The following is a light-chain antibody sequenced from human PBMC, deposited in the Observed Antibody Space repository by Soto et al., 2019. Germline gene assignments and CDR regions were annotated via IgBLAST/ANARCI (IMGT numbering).Light chain of an antibody. CDR2: DAS. CDR3: QQRSNWPTVT. CDR1: QSVSSY. Sequence: EIVLTQSPATLSLSPGERATLSCRASQSVSSYLAWYQQKPGQAPRLLIYDASNRATGIPARFSGSGSGTDFTLTNNSLEPEDSALYYCQQRSNWPTVTFGGGNKVEIK. J-gene: IGKJ4*01. V-gene: IGKV3-11*01.